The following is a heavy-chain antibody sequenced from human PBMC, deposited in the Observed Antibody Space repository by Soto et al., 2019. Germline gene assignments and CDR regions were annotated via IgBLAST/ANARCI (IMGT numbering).Heavy chain of an antibody. V-gene: IGHV1-2*02. CDR3: ARHPGVCFAGAASMDV. J-gene: IGHJ6*02. CDR2: INPNCGGT. CDR1: GYTFTGYY. Sequence: ASVKVSCKASGYTFTGYYMHWVRQAPGQGLEWMGWINPNCGGTNYAQKFQGRVTMTRDPSICTANMEVSRLRSSATAVYFCARHPGVCFAGAASMDVWCQRTRVTVSS. D-gene: IGHD2-8*01.